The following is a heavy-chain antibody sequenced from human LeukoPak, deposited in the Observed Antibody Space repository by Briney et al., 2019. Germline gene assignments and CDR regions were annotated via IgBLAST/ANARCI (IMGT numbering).Heavy chain of an antibody. Sequence: SETLSLTCAVYGGSFSGYYWSWIRQPPGKGLEWIGEINHSGSTNYNPSLKSRVTISVDTSKNQFSLKLSSVTAADTAVYYCARGLRFWSTGTLPVYYFDYWGQGTLVTVSS. CDR1: GGSFSGYY. J-gene: IGHJ4*02. V-gene: IGHV4-34*01. CDR3: ARGLRFWSTGTLPVYYFDY. CDR2: INHSGST. D-gene: IGHD3-3*01.